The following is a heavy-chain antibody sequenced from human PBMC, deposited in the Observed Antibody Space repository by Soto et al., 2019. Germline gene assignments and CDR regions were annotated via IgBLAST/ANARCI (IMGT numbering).Heavy chain of an antibody. J-gene: IGHJ4*02. D-gene: IGHD3-10*01. CDR1: GFTFSSYW. Sequence: GGSLRLSCAASGFTFSSYWMSWVRQAPGKGLEWVANIKQDGSEKYYVDSVKGRFTISRDNAKNSLYLQMNSLRAEDTAVYNCARDRWFGELLLDYWGQGTLVTVSS. CDR3: ARDRWFGELLLDY. V-gene: IGHV3-7*03. CDR2: IKQDGSEK.